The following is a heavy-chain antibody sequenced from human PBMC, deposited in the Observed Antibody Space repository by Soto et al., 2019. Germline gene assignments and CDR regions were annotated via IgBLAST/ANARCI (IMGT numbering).Heavy chain of an antibody. CDR2: INPSGGST. D-gene: IGHD5-12*01. V-gene: IGHV1-46*01. Sequence: ASVKVSCKASGYTFTSYYMHWVRQAPGQGLEWMGIINPSGGSTSYAQKFQGRVTMTRDTSTSTVYMELSSLRSEDTAVYYCARDLLDIVATERNRPTAVNWFDPWGQGTLVTVSS. CDR1: GYTFTSYY. CDR3: ARDLLDIVATERNRPTAVNWFDP. J-gene: IGHJ5*02.